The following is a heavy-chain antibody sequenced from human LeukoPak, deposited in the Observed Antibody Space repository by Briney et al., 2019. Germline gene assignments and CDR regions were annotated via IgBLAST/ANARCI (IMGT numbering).Heavy chain of an antibody. Sequence: PSETLSLTCAVYGGSFSGYYWSWIRQPPGKGLEWIGEINHSGSTNYNPSLKSRVTISVDTSKNQFSLKLSSVTAADTAVYYCARGVTYYDFWSGYPPVINWFDPWGQGTLVTVSS. J-gene: IGHJ5*02. D-gene: IGHD3-3*01. CDR1: GGSFSGYY. CDR2: INHSGST. V-gene: IGHV4-34*01. CDR3: ARGVTYYDFWSGYPPVINWFDP.